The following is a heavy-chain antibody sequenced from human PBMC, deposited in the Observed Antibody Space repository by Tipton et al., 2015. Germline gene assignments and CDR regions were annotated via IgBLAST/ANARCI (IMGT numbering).Heavy chain of an antibody. CDR1: GGSFSGYY. CDR3: AREETTVTRDLTFYDGLDV. J-gene: IGHJ6*02. CDR2: INHGGSS. Sequence: TLSLTCAVYGGSFSGYYWSWIRQTPGKGLEWIGEINHGGSSNYKTSLNSRVSVSVDTSKNQFSLRVSSVTAADTAVYYCAREETTVTRDLTFYDGLDVWGQGTTVTVSS. D-gene: IGHD4-11*01. V-gene: IGHV4-34*01.